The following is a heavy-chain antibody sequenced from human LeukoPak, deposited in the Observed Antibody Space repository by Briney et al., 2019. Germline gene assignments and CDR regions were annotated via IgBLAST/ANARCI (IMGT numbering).Heavy chain of an antibody. CDR1: GFTFSNNA. Sequence: HPGGSLRLSCAASGFTFSNNAMSWVRQAPGKGLEWVSAVNGSGVVTHYAASVRGRFTISRDNSKNTLYLEMNSLRAEDTAVYYCARAPLGPMVRGVRAFDIWGQGTMVTVSS. CDR3: ARAPLGPMVRGVRAFDI. CDR2: VNGSGVVT. J-gene: IGHJ3*02. V-gene: IGHV3-23*01. D-gene: IGHD3-10*01.